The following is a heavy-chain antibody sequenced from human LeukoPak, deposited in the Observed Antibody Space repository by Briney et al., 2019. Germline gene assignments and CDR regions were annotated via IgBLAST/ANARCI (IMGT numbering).Heavy chain of an antibody. V-gene: IGHV1-18*04. CDR1: GYAFTSYG. CDR3: ARAVLLWFGESQNYGMDV. Sequence: ASVKVSCKASGYAFTSYGISWVRQAPGQGLEWMGWISAYNGNTNYAQKLQGRVTMTTDTSTSTAYMELRGLRSDDTAVYYCARAVLLWFGESQNYGMDVWGKGTTVTVSS. D-gene: IGHD3-10*01. CDR2: ISAYNGNT. J-gene: IGHJ6*04.